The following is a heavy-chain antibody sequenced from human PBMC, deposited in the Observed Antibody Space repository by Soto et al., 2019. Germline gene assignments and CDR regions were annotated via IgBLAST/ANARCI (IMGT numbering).Heavy chain of an antibody. V-gene: IGHV4-31*03. CDR2: IYYSGST. CDR1: GGSISSGGYY. J-gene: IGHJ5*02. D-gene: IGHD3-10*01. CDR3: ARGITMPAWFDP. Sequence: SETLSLTCTVSGGSISSGGYYWSWIRQHPGKGLEWIGYIYYSGSTYYNPSLKSRVTISVDTSKNQFSLKLSSVTAADTAVYYCARGITMPAWFDPWGQGTLVTVSS.